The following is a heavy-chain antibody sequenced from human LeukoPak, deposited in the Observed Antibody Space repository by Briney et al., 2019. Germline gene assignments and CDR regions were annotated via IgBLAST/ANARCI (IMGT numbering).Heavy chain of an antibody. CDR3: ARDAGYCSGGSCYPGQFDY. D-gene: IGHD2-15*01. CDR1: GGSFSGYY. V-gene: IGHV4-34*01. J-gene: IGHJ4*02. Sequence: NPSETLSLTCAVYGGSFSGYYWSWIRQPPGKGLEWIGEINHSGSSNYNPSLKSRVTISVDTSKNRFSLKLISVTAADTAVYYCARDAGYCSGGSCYPGQFDYWGQGTLVTVSS. CDR2: INHSGSS.